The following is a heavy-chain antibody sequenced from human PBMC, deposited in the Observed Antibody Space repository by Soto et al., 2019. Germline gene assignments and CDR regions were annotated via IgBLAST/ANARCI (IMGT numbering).Heavy chain of an antibody. Sequence: EVQLVESGGGLVQPGGSLRLSCAASGFTFSSYWMSWVRQAPGKGLEWVANIKQDGSEKYYVDSVKGRFTISRANAKNSLYLQMNGLRDEDTAVYYCARGQMEWLGIPFDYWCQGTLVTVSS. D-gene: IGHD3-3*01. CDR1: GFTFSSYW. V-gene: IGHV3-7*01. CDR3: ARGQMEWLGIPFDY. CDR2: IKQDGSEK. J-gene: IGHJ4*02.